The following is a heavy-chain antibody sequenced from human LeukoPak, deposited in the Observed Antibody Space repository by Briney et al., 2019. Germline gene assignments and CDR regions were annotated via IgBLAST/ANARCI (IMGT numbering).Heavy chain of an antibody. V-gene: IGHV3-33*06. CDR2: IWYDGSNK. CDR1: GFTFSSYG. CDR3: AKELWGSGSYGVAYYMDV. D-gene: IGHD3-10*01. Sequence: PGRSLRLSCAASGFTFSSYGMHWVRQAPGKGXEWXAVIWYDGSNKYYADSVKGRFTISRDNSKNTLYLQMNSLRAEDTAVYYCAKELWGSGSYGVAYYMDVWGKGTTVTVSS. J-gene: IGHJ6*03.